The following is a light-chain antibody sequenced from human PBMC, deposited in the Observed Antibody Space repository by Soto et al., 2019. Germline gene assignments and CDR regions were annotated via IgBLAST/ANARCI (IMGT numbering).Light chain of an antibody. CDR2: GAS. Sequence: EIVLTQSPGTLSLSPGERATLSCRASQSVSSSYLAWYQQKPGQAPRLLIYGASSRATGIPDRFSSSGSGTDFTLTIIGPEDEDFAVYYCQQYGSAPPLTFGEGTKVEIK. CDR1: QSVSSSY. J-gene: IGKJ1*01. V-gene: IGKV3-20*01. CDR3: QQYGSAPPLT.